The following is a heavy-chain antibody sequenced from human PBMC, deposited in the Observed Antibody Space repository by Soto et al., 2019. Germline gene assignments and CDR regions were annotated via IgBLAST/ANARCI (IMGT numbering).Heavy chain of an antibody. CDR3: VRDNWNYDY. Sequence: GGSLRLSCSASGFTFSSYAMHWVRQAPGKGLEWVSYISRRGTTIYYAGSVKGRFTISRDNAKNSLYLQMNSLRAEDTALYYCVRDNWNYDYWGQGTLVTVSS. D-gene: IGHD1-7*01. CDR1: GFTFSSYA. CDR2: ISRRGTTI. V-gene: IGHV3-48*03. J-gene: IGHJ4*02.